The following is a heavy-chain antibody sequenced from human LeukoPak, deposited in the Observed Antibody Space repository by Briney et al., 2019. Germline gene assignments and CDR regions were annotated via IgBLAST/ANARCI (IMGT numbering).Heavy chain of an antibody. V-gene: IGHV3-23*01. Sequence: GGSLRLSCAASGFTFSSNYMSWVRQAPGKGLEWVSAISGSGGSTYYADSVKGRFTISRDNSKNTLYLQMNSLRAEDTAVYYCAKDAQILLWFGELSPLYFDYWGQGTLVTVSS. CDR2: ISGSGGST. J-gene: IGHJ4*02. CDR1: GFTFSSNY. CDR3: AKDAQILLWFGELSPLYFDY. D-gene: IGHD3-10*01.